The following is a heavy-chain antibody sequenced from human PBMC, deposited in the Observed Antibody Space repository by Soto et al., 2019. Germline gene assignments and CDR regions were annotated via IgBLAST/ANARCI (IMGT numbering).Heavy chain of an antibody. CDR1: GFTFSSYG. V-gene: IGHV3-30*18. CDR2: ISYDGSNK. D-gene: IGHD6-19*01. J-gene: IGHJ4*02. CDR3: AKDLPFSGWYPGFDY. Sequence: PGGSLRLSCAASGFTFSSYGMHWVRQAPGKGLEWVAVISYDGSNKYYADSVKGRFTISRDNSKNTLYLQMNSLRAEDTAVYYCAKDLPFSGWYPGFDYWGQGILVTVSS.